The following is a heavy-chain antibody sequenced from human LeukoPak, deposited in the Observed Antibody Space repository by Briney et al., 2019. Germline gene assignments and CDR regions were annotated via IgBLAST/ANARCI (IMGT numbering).Heavy chain of an antibody. J-gene: IGHJ6*03. CDR2: IYYSGST. V-gene: IGHV4-39*06. CDR1: GGSISSSTYY. CDR3: ATLRYYHYYYMDV. Sequence: SETLSLTCTVSGGSISSSTYYWGWIRQPPGKGLEWIGSIYYSGSTYYNPSLKSRVTISVDTSKNQFPLKLSSVTAADTAVYYCATLRYYHYYYMDVWGKGTTVTVSS. D-gene: IGHD2-21*01.